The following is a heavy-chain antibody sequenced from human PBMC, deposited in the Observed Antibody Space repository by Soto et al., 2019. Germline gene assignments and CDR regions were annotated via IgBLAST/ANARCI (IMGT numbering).Heavy chain of an antibody. CDR3: ATNDILTGYYRSWYFDY. CDR1: CGSISSSSYY. D-gene: IGHD3-9*01. Sequence: PSETLSLTCTVSCGSISSSSYYWGWIRQPPGKGLEWIGSIYYSGSTYYNPSLKSRVTISVDTSKNQFSLKLSSVTAADTAVYYCATNDILTGYYRSWYFDYWGQGTLVTVSS. CDR2: IYYSGST. J-gene: IGHJ4*02. V-gene: IGHV4-39*01.